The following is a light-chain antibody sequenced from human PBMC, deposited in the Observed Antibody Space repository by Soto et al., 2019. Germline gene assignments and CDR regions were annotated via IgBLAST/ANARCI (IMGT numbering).Light chain of an antibody. CDR2: DAS. Sequence: EIVLTQSPATLSLSPGERATLSCRASQGVSSYLAWYQQKPGQAPRLLIYDASNRATGIPARFSGSGPGTDFTLTISSLEPEDFAVYYCQQRSKITFGQGTRLEIK. J-gene: IGKJ5*01. CDR1: QGVSSY. V-gene: IGKV3D-11*01. CDR3: QQRSKIT.